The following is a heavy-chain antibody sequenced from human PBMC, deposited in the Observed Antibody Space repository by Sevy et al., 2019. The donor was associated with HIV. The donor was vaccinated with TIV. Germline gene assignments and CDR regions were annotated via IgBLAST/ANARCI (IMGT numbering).Heavy chain of an antibody. CDR2: FSFGCGRI. Sequence: GGSLRLSCAASGFTFAKYSMSWLRQAPGKGLEWVSTFSFGCGRINYADSVKGRFTIARDDSKNTLYLQMNSLRAEDTATYFCAREGCTQPHDYWGQGTLVTVSS. CDR3: AREGCTQPHDY. J-gene: IGHJ4*02. CDR1: GFTFAKYS. V-gene: IGHV3-23*01.